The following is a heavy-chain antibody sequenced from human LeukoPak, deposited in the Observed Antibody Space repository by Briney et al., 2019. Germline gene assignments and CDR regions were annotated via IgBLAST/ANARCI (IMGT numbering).Heavy chain of an antibody. J-gene: IGHJ4*02. D-gene: IGHD5-12*01. CDR1: GYSISSGYY. Sequence: SSETLSLTCTVSGYSISSGYYWSWIRQPAGKGLEWIGRIYTSGSTNYNPSLKSRVTISVDTSKNQFSLKLSSVTAADTAVYYCVRGSESSLAPRYFDYWGQGTLLTVSS. V-gene: IGHV4-61*02. CDR2: IYTSGST. CDR3: VRGSESSLAPRYFDY.